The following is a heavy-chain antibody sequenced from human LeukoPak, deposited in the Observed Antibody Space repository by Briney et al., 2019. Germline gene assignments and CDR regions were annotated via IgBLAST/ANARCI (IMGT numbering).Heavy chain of an antibody. Sequence: SVKVSSKASGGTFSSYAISWVRQAPGQGLEWMGRIIPILGIANYAQKFQGRVTITADKSTSTAYMELSSLRSEDTAVYYCARGLSGGTMGDYWGQGTLVTVSS. J-gene: IGHJ4*02. CDR3: ARGLSGGTMGDY. CDR2: IIPILGIA. CDR1: GGTFSSYA. D-gene: IGHD2-15*01. V-gene: IGHV1-69*04.